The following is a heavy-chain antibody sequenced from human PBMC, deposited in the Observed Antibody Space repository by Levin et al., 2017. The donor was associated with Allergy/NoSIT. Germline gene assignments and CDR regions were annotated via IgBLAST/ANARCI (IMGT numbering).Heavy chain of an antibody. V-gene: IGHV3-11*01. D-gene: IGHD4-17*01. CDR3: ARDYGDPSSAFDI. CDR2: ISSSGSTI. J-gene: IGHJ3*02. CDR1: GFTFSDYY. Sequence: NTGGSLRLSCAASGFTFSDYYMSWIRQAPGKGLEWVSYISSSGSTIYYADSVKGRFTISRDNAKNSLYLQMNSLRAEDTAVYYCARDYGDPSSAFDIWGQGTMVTVSS.